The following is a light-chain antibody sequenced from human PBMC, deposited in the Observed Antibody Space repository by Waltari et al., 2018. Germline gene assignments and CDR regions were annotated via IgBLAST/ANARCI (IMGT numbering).Light chain of an antibody. CDR2: HDS. CDR3: QAWDSSTYV. CDR1: KLGDKY. Sequence: SYELTQPPSVSVSPGQTASITCSGDKLGDKYTSWYQQKPGQSPVLVIYHDSKRPSGIPARFTGSNSGNAATLTFRGTQAMDEADYYCQAWDSSTYVFGSGTTVTVL. J-gene: IGLJ1*01. V-gene: IGLV3-1*01.